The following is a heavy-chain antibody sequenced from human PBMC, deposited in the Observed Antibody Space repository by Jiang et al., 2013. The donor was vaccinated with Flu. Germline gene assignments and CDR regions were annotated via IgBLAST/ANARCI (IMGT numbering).Heavy chain of an antibody. Sequence: QLLESGGGVVQPGGSLRLSCAASGFTFSSYGMHWVRQAPGKGLEWVAFIRYDGSNKYYADSVKGRFTISRDNSKNTLYLQMNSLRAEDTAVYYCAKVLTYYYGSGKDVWGQGTTVTVSS. V-gene: IGHV3-30*02. CDR2: IRYDGSNK. CDR1: GFTFSSYG. CDR3: AKVLTYYYGSGKDV. J-gene: IGHJ6*02. D-gene: IGHD3-10*01.